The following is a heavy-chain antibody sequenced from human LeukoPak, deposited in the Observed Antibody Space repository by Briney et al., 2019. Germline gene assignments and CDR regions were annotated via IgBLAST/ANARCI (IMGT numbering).Heavy chain of an antibody. CDR2: ISAYNGNT. V-gene: IGHV1-18*01. CDR3: ARDRPYGNGENGMDV. Sequence: ASVKVSCKASGYTFTSYGISWVRQAPGQGLEWMGWISAYNGNTNYAQKLQGRVTMTTDTSTSTAYIELRSLRSDDTAVYYCARDRPYGNGENGMDVWGQGTTVTVSS. J-gene: IGHJ6*02. CDR1: GYTFTSYG. D-gene: IGHD4-11*01.